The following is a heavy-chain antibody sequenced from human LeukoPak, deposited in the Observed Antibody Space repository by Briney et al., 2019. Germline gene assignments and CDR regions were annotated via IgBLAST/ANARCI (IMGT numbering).Heavy chain of an antibody. Sequence: GGSLRLSCTASGFTFVNYGMHWVRQAPGKGLEWVSYISSSGGTIYYADSVKGRFTISRDNAKNSLYLQMNSLRAEDTAVYYCAELGITMIGGVWGKGTTVTISS. V-gene: IGHV3-48*04. J-gene: IGHJ6*04. CDR2: ISSSGGTI. D-gene: IGHD3-10*02. CDR1: GFTFVNYG. CDR3: AELGITMIGGV.